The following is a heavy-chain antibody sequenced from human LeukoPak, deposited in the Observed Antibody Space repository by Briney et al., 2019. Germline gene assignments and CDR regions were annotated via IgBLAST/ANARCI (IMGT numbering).Heavy chain of an antibody. Sequence: ASVKVSCKASGYTFTSYDINWVRQAPGQGLEWMGWMNPNSGNTGYAQKFQGRVTMTRNTSISTAYMELSSLRSEDTAVYYCARALAAGTDYYYYMDVWGKGTTVTVS. J-gene: IGHJ6*03. CDR1: GYTFTSYD. V-gene: IGHV1-8*01. D-gene: IGHD6-13*01. CDR2: MNPNSGNT. CDR3: ARALAAGTDYYYYMDV.